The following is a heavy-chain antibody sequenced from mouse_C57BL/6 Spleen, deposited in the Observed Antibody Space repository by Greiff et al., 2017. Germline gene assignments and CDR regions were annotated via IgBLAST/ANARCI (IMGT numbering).Heavy chain of an antibody. V-gene: IGHV1-15*01. CDR3: TLYYYGSGAY. J-gene: IGHJ3*01. CDR1: GYTFTDYE. Sequence: VKLMESGAELVRPGASVTLSCKASGYTFTDYEMHWVKQTPVHGLEWIGAIDPETGGTAYNQKFKGKAILTADKSSSTAYMELRSLTSEDSAVYYCTLYYYGSGAYWGQGTLVTVSA. D-gene: IGHD1-1*01. CDR2: IDPETGGT.